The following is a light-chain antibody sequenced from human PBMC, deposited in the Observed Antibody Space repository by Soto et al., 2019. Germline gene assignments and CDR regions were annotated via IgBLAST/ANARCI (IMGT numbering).Light chain of an antibody. J-gene: IGKJ5*01. CDR2: TAS. Sequence: IQLTQSPSFLSASVGDRVTITCRASQGISSHLNWYQQKPGKAPNLLIYTASNLQSGVPSRFSGSGSGTDFTLTISSLQPEDFATYYCQQSYSTPISFGQGTRLEIK. CDR1: QGISSH. CDR3: QQSYSTPIS. V-gene: IGKV1-39*01.